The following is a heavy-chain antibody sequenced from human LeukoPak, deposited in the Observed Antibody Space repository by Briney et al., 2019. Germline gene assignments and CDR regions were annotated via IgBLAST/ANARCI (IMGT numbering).Heavy chain of an antibody. J-gene: IGHJ4*02. CDR1: GFSFGDYA. CDR3: ARALGEMAKRKPFDY. V-gene: IGHV3-49*03. D-gene: IGHD5-24*01. CDR2: IKSKAFGGTT. Sequence: QPGRSLRLSCTASGFSFGDYAMSWFRQAPGKGLEWVSLIKSKAFGGTTEYAASVKGRFTISRDDSKDIAYLQMNSLKIEDTAVYYCARALGEMAKRKPFDYWGQGTLVTVSS.